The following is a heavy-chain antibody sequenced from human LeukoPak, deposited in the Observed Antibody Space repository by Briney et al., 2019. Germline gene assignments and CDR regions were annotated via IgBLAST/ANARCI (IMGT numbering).Heavy chain of an antibody. D-gene: IGHD3-10*01. Sequence: SETLSLTCTVSGGSISSSSYYWGWIRQPPGKGLEWIGSIYYSGSTYYNPSLKSRVTISVDTSKNQFSLKLSSVTAADTAVYYCARRSWHKDAFDIWGQGTMVTVSS. CDR1: GGSISSSSYY. V-gene: IGHV4-39*07. J-gene: IGHJ3*02. CDR3: ARRSWHKDAFDI. CDR2: IYYSGST.